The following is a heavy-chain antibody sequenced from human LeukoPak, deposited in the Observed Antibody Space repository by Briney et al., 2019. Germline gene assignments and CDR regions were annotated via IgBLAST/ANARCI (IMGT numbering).Heavy chain of an antibody. CDR2: IIPILGIA. J-gene: IGHJ4*02. CDR1: GGTFSSYT. D-gene: IGHD1-1*01. CDR3: ARGQSGWKEFDY. Sequence: SVKVPCKASGGTFSSYTISWVRQAPGQGLEWMGRIIPILGIANYAQKFQGRVTITADKSTSTAYMELSSLRSEDTAVYYCARGQSGWKEFDYWGQGTLVTVSS. V-gene: IGHV1-69*02.